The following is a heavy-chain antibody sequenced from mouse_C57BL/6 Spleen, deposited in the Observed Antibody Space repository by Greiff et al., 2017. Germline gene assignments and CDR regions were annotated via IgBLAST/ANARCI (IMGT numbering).Heavy chain of an antibody. CDR1: GYTFTSYW. CDR2: IDPSDSVT. D-gene: IGHD2-13*01. Sequence: VQLQQPGAELVRPGSSVKLSCKASGYTFTSYWMHWVKQRPIQGLEWIGNIDPSDSVTHSNQKFKDKATLTVDKSSSTAYMQLSSRTSEDSAVYYCARWRLSQARDYWGQGTSVTVSS. V-gene: IGHV1-52*01. CDR3: ARWRLSQARDY. J-gene: IGHJ4*01.